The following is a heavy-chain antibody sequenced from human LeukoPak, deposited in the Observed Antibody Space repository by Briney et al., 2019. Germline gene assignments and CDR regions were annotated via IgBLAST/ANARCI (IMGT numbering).Heavy chain of an antibody. Sequence: GASVKVSCKASGYTFTSYDINWVRQATGQGLEWMGWMNPNSGNTGYAQKFQGRVTMTRDTSISTAYMELSRLRSDDTAVYYCARVRRILYSSSWYYFDYWGQGTLVTVSS. D-gene: IGHD6-13*01. CDR2: MNPNSGNT. CDR3: ARVRRILYSSSWYYFDY. CDR1: GYTFTSYD. V-gene: IGHV1-8*01. J-gene: IGHJ4*02.